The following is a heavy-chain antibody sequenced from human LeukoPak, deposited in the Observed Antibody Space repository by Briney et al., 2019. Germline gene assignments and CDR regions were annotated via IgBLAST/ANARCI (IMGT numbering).Heavy chain of an antibody. J-gene: IGHJ4*02. CDR2: INPNSGGT. V-gene: IGHV1-2*02. Sequence: ASVKVSCKASGYTFTGYCMHWVRQAPGQGLEWMGWINPNSGGTNYAQKFQGRVTMTRDTSISTAYMELSRLRSDDTAVYYCARASSGWYHRFDYWGQGTLVTVSS. CDR3: ARASSGWYHRFDY. D-gene: IGHD6-19*01. CDR1: GYTFTGYC.